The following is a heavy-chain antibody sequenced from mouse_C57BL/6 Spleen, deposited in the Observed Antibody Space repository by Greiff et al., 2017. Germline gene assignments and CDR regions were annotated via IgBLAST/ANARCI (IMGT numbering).Heavy chain of an antibody. V-gene: IGHV5-16*01. J-gene: IGHJ1*03. CDR3: ARDDYGSPYWYFDV. CDR2: INYDGSST. CDR1: GFTFSDYY. D-gene: IGHD1-1*01. Sequence: EVHLVESEGGLVQPGSSMKLSCTASGFTFSDYYMAWVRQVPEKGLEWVANINYDGSSTYYLDSLKSRFIISRDNAKNILYLQMSSLKSADTATYYCARDDYGSPYWYFDVWGTGTTVTVSS.